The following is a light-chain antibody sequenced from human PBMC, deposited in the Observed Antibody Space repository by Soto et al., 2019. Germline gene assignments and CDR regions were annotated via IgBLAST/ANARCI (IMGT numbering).Light chain of an antibody. V-gene: IGLV2-8*01. CDR2: EVT. Sequence: SALTQPPSASGSPGQSVTISCTGTSSDVGSYNYGSWYQQHPGKAPKLMIYEVTKRPSGVPDRFSGSKSGNTASLTVSGLQAEDEADFYCSSYAGSNVVFGGGTKVTVL. CDR1: SSDVGSYNY. CDR3: SSYAGSNVV. J-gene: IGLJ2*01.